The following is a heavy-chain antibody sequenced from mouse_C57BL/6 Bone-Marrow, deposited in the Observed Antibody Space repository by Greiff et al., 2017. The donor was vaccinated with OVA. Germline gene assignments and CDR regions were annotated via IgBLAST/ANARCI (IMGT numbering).Heavy chain of an antibody. CDR3: ASGARAWFAY. Sequence: QVQLKESGAELVRPGSSVKLSCKASGYTFTSYWMHWVKQRPIQGLEWIGNIDPSDSETHYNQKFKDKATLTVDKSSSTAYMQLSSLTSEDSAVYYCASGARAWFAYWGQGTLVTVSA. J-gene: IGHJ3*01. CDR2: IDPSDSET. V-gene: IGHV1-52*01. CDR1: GYTFTSYW.